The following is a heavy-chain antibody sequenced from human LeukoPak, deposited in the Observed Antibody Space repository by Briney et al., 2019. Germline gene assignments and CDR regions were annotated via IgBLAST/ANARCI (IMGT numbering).Heavy chain of an antibody. V-gene: IGHV1-18*01. CDR2: ISAYNGNT. J-gene: IGHJ4*02. CDR3: ARDLGDIVVVPAASAGDY. D-gene: IGHD2-2*01. Sequence: ASVKVSCKASGYTFTSYGISWVRQAPGQGLEWMGWISAYNGNTNYAQKLQGRVTMTTDTSTSTAYMELRSLRSDDTAVYYCARDLGDIVVVPAASAGDYWGQGTLVTVSS. CDR1: GYTFTSYG.